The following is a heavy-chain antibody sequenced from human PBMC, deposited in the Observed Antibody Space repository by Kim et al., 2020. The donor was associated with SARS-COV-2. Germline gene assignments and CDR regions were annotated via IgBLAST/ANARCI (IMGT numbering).Heavy chain of an antibody. CDR3: ARDMPARTVTTRYGMDV. CDR1: GFTFDDYG. CDR2: INWNGGST. J-gene: IGHJ6*02. V-gene: IGHV3-20*04. D-gene: IGHD4-17*01. Sequence: GGSLRLSCAASGFTFDDYGMSWVRQAPGKGLEWVSGINWNGGSTGYADSVKGRFTISRDNAKNSLYLQMNSLRAEDTALYYCARDMPARTVTTRYGMDVWGQGTTVTVSS.